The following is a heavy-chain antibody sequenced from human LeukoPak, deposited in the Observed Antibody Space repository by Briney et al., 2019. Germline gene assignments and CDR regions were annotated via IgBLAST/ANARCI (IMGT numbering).Heavy chain of an antibody. Sequence: PEGSLRLSCAASGFTFSSYAMSWVRQAPGKGLEWVSAISGSGGSTYYADSVKGRFTISRDNSKNTLYLQMNSLRAEDTAVYYCATTGYSSGWYLDYWGQGTLVTVSS. D-gene: IGHD6-19*01. V-gene: IGHV3-23*01. CDR3: ATTGYSSGWYLDY. J-gene: IGHJ4*02. CDR2: ISGSGGST. CDR1: GFTFSSYA.